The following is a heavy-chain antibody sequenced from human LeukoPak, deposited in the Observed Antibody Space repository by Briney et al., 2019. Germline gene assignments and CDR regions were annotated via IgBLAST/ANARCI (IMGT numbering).Heavy chain of an antibody. Sequence: PGGSLRLSCAASGFTFSSYWMSWVRQAPGKGLEWVANIKQDGNEKYYVGSVKGRFTISRDNAKNSLYLQMNSLRAEDTAVYYCARRGLRSQPEKPYYGVDAWGQGTTVTVSS. D-gene: IGHD3-3*01. CDR3: ARRGLRSQPEKPYYGVDA. V-gene: IGHV3-7*01. CDR1: GFTFSSYW. J-gene: IGHJ6*02. CDR2: IKQDGNEK.